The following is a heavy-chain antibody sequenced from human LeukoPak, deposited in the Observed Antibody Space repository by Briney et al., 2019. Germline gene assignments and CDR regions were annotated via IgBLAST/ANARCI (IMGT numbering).Heavy chain of an antibody. D-gene: IGHD3/OR15-3a*01. CDR1: GFTFSNYV. V-gene: IGHV3-23*01. CDR3: ARDWQYDN. CDR2: IRDSGGNT. Sequence: GGSLRLSCAASGFTFSNYVMSWVRQAPGKGLEWVSTIRDSGGNTYYADPVKGRFTISRDNSKNTLYLQMNSLRAEDTAVYYCARDWQYDNWGQGALITVSS. J-gene: IGHJ4*02.